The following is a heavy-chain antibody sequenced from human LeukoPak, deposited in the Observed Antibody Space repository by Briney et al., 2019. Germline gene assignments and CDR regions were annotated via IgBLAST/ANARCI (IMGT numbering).Heavy chain of an antibody. Sequence: GGSLRLSCAASGFTVSSNYMSWVRQAPGKGLEWVSAISESGTGTYYADSVKGRFTISRDNSKNTLSLQMNSLRAEDTAVYYCAKDIAQGYTFGSIEQDYWGQGTLVTVSS. CDR3: AKDIAQGYTFGSIEQDY. CDR2: ISESGTGT. V-gene: IGHV3-23*01. CDR1: GFTVSSNY. D-gene: IGHD5-18*01. J-gene: IGHJ4*02.